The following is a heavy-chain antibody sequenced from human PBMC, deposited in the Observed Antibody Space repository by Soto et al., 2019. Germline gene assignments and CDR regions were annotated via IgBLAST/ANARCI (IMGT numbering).Heavy chain of an antibody. CDR3: AGAPGGGFGELLPYYYYGMDV. J-gene: IGHJ6*02. D-gene: IGHD3-10*01. CDR1: GFTFSSYS. V-gene: IGHV3-21*01. CDR2: ISSSSSYI. Sequence: EVQLVESGGGLVKPGGSLRLSCAASGFTFSSYSMNWVRQAPGKGLEWVSSISSSSSYIYYADSVKGRFTISRDNAKNSLYLQMNSLRAEDTAVYYCAGAPGGGFGELLPYYYYGMDVWGQGTTVTVSS.